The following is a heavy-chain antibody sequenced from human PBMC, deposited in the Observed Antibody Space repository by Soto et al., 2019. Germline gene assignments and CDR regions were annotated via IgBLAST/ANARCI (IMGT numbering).Heavy chain of an antibody. D-gene: IGHD6-19*01. V-gene: IGHV3-48*03. CDR2: ISSSGNT. CDR3: ARAKAGITDY. CDR1: GFTFSSYE. J-gene: IGHJ4*02. Sequence: GGSLRLSCATSGFTFSSYEMNWVRQAPGKGLEWVSYISSSGNTYTADSVKGRFTISRDNAKNSMYLQMNSLRVEDTATYYCARAKAGITDYWGQGTLLTVSS.